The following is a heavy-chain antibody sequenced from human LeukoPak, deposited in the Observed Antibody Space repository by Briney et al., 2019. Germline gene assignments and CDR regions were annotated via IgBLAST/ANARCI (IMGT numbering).Heavy chain of an antibody. CDR3: TTDTFGARDS. V-gene: IGHV3-74*01. Sequence: GGSLRLSCAASGYTFSRYWMHWVRQGPGKGLVWVSRINEDGSSTSYAESVRGRFTISRDNAKNTLYLQMHSLRAEDAAVYYCTTDTFGARDSWGQGTLVTVSS. CDR1: GYTFSRYW. CDR2: INEDGSST. D-gene: IGHD3-10*01. J-gene: IGHJ4*02.